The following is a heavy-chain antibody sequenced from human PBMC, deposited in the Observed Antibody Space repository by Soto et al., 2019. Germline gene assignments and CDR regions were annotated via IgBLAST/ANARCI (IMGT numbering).Heavy chain of an antibody. CDR1: GFSVSTHV. CDR2: LWYDGSRE. J-gene: IGHJ4*02. V-gene: IGHV3-33*01. CDR3: ARVPRYETWYFDY. D-gene: IGHD2-2*01. Sequence: QVQLVESGGGVVQPGRSLRLSCTASGFSVSTHVIHWVRQAPGKGLEWVAVLWYDGSREYYAESVKGRFTISRDNSKKTMYRQMTSLRAEAKAVCYGARVPRYETWYFDYWGQGTLATVSS.